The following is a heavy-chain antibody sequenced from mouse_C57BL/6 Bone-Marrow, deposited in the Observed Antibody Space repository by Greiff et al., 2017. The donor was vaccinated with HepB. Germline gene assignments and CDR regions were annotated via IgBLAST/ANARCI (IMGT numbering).Heavy chain of an antibody. CDR2: IYPGSGNT. J-gene: IGHJ2*01. D-gene: IGHD1-1*01. CDR3: ARRAYYYGSSFYFDY. Sequence: VKLQESGAELVRPGASVKLSCKASGYTFTDYYINWVKQRPGQGLEWIARIYPGSGNTYYNEKFKGKATLTAEKSSSTAYMQLSSLTSEDSAVYFCARRAYYYGSSFYFDYWGQGTTLTVSS. CDR1: GYTFTDYY. V-gene: IGHV1-76*01.